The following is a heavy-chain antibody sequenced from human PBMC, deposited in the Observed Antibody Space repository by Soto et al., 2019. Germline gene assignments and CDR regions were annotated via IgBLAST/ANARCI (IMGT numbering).Heavy chain of an antibody. J-gene: IGHJ5*02. D-gene: IGHD3-22*01. Sequence: QITLKESGPTLVKPTQTLTLTCTFSGFSLSTSGVGVGWISQPPGKALEWLALIYWYDDKRYSPSLKSRLTITTDTSKNQMVLTMTNMDPVDTATYHCAHSIYHYDRSGYGSKWFDPWGQGTLVTVSS. CDR2: IYWYDDK. CDR1: GFSLSTSGVG. V-gene: IGHV2-5*01. CDR3: AHSIYHYDRSGYGSKWFDP.